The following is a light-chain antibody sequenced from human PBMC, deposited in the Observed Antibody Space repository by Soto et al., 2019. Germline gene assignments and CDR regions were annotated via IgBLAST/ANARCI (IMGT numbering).Light chain of an antibody. Sequence: QAVVTQEPSLTVSPGGTVTLTCGSSTGTVTSGHYPHWFQQKPGQAPRTLIYDTNNKHSWTPARFSGSLLGGKAALTLSGAQPEDEAEYYCLLYYSGAFVFGTGTKVTVL. CDR3: LLYYSGAFV. CDR2: DTN. J-gene: IGLJ1*01. CDR1: TGTVTSGHY. V-gene: IGLV7-46*01.